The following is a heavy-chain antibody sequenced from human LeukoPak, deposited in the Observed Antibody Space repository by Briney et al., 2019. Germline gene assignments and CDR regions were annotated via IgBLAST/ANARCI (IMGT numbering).Heavy chain of an antibody. CDR1: GGSTSSYY. J-gene: IGHJ2*01. CDR2: THYSGTS. Sequence: SETLSLTCTVSGGSTSSYYWSWIRQPPGKGLEWIGYTHYSGTSYYNPSLKSRVALSLDSSKNQLSLRLMSVTAADTAVYYCARLKLGYWNFDPWGRGTLVTVSS. CDR3: ARLKLGYWNFDP. V-gene: IGHV4-59*08.